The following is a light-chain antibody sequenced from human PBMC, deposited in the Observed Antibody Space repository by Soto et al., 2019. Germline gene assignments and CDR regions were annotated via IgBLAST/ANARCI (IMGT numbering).Light chain of an antibody. V-gene: IGKV1-27*01. CDR3: QKYNSAPPVT. J-gene: IGKJ3*01. Sequence: DIQMTQSPSSLSASVGDRVTISCRASQVINNYLAWYQQKPGKVPKLLIYAASTLQSGVPSRFSGSGSGTDFTLTISSVQPEDVATYYCQKYNSAPPVTFGPGTKVDV. CDR2: AAS. CDR1: QVINNY.